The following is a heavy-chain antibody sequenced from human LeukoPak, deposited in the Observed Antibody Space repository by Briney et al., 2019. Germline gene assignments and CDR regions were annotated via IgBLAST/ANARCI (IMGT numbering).Heavy chain of an antibody. V-gene: IGHV3-53*01. CDR3: ARIQQLNWFDP. CDR1: GFTVNSNY. Sequence: PWGSLRLSCAASGFTVNSNYMSWVRQAPGKGLEWVSVVYGGGSTYYADSVKGRFTISRDNSKNTLYLQMNSLRAEDTAVYYCARIQQLNWFDPWGQGTLVTVSS. D-gene: IGHD5-18*01. J-gene: IGHJ5*02. CDR2: VYGGGST.